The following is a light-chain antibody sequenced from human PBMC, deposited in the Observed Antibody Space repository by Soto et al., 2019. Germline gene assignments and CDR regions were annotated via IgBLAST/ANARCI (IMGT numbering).Light chain of an antibody. CDR3: QTWGTGFRV. CDR2: LNSDGSH. J-gene: IGLJ3*02. Sequence: QLVLTQSPSASASLEASVKLTCTLSSGHSSYAIAWHQQQPEKGPRYLMNLNSDGSHSKGDGIPDRFSGSSSGAERYLTISSLQSEDEADYYCQTWGTGFRVFGGGTKLTVL. V-gene: IGLV4-69*01. CDR1: SGHSSYA.